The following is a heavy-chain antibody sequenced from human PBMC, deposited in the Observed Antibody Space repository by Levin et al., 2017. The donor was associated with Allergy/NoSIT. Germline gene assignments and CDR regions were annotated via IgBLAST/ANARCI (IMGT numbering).Heavy chain of an antibody. CDR1: GSPFPGYY. Sequence: ASVPVSCPSSGSPFPGYYMHWVRQAPGQGLEWMGWINPNSGGTNYAQKFQGRVTMTRDTSISTAYMELSRLRSDDTAVYYCARDDSRGWYGADYWGQGTLVTVSS. CDR3: ARDDSRGWYGADY. CDR2: INPNSGGT. J-gene: IGHJ4*02. V-gene: IGHV1-2*02. D-gene: IGHD6-19*01.